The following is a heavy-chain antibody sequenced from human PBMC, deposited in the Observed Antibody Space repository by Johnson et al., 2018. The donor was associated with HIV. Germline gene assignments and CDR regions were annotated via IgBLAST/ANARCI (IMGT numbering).Heavy chain of an antibody. CDR1: GFTFSDYY. CDR2: ISSSGSTI. CDR3: ARDQAVGATSDAFDI. Sequence: QVQLVESGGGLVKPGGSLRLSCAASGFTFSDYYMSWIRQAPGKGLEWVSYISSSGSTIYYADSVKGRFTISRDNSKNTLYLQRNSLRAADTAVDYCARDQAVGATSDAFDIWGQGTMVTVSS. V-gene: IGHV3-11*04. D-gene: IGHD1-26*01. J-gene: IGHJ3*02.